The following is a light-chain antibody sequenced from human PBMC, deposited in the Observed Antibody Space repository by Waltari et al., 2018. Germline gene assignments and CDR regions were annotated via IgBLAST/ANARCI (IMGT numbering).Light chain of an antibody. Sequence: QSALTQPASVSGSPGQSITISCTGTSSDAGGYNYVSWYQHHPGKAPKIMIYDVNDRPSGVSHRVSGSKSGNTASLTISGLQAEDEADYYCSSYRRSDIVVFGGGTKLTVL. CDR1: SSDAGGYNY. CDR2: DVN. V-gene: IGLV2-14*03. CDR3: SSYRRSDIVV. J-gene: IGLJ2*01.